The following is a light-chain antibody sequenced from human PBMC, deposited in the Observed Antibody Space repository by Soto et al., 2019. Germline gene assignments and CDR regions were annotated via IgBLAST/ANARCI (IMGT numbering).Light chain of an antibody. CDR3: QQYNTYSVT. CDR1: QSISSY. J-gene: IGKJ2*01. CDR2: KAS. Sequence: DIQMTQSPSILSASVGDRVTITCRASQSISSYLAWYQQKPGKAPKLLIYKASSLESGVPSRFSSSGSGTEFTLTISSLQPDDFATYYCQQYNTYSVTFGQGTKLEIK. V-gene: IGKV1-5*03.